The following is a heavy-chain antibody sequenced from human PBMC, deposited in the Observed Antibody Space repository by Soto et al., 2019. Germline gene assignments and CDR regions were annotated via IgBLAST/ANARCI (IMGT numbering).Heavy chain of an antibody. CDR1: GFTFSTYG. Sequence: QVQLVESGGGVVQPGRSLRLSCVASGFTFSTYGMHWVRQAPGKGLEWVAVISYDGINKYYADSVKGRLTISRDNSKNTXEXXMNSLRGEDTAVYYCAKGQRGSTTSCYFYHYGMDVGGQGTTVAVSS. CDR2: ISYDGINK. V-gene: IGHV3-30*18. J-gene: IGHJ6*02. CDR3: AKGQRGSTTSCYFYHYGMDV. D-gene: IGHD2-2*01.